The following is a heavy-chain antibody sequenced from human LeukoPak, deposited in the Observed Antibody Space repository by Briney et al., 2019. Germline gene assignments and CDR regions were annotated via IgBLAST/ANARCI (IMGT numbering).Heavy chain of an antibody. Sequence: GGSLRLSCAASGFTFSSFSMNWVRQAPGKGLEWVSYISGSSSTIYYADSVKGRFTISRDNAKNSLYLQMNSMRDEDTAVYYCARSLLLGTSVDYWGQGTLVTVSS. CDR1: GFTFSSFS. V-gene: IGHV3-48*02. CDR3: ARSLLLGTSVDY. J-gene: IGHJ4*02. CDR2: ISGSSSTI. D-gene: IGHD3-22*01.